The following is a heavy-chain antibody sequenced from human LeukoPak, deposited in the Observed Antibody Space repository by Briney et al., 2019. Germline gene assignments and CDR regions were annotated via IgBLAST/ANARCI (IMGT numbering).Heavy chain of an antibody. Sequence: SVKVSCKASGGTFSSYAISWVRQAPGQGLEWMGRIIPIFGTANYAQKFQGRVTITTDESTSTAYMELSSLRSADTAVYYCARDRGRGYRYGYDLDYWGQGTPVTASS. CDR3: ARDRGRGYRYGYDLDY. V-gene: IGHV1-69*05. D-gene: IGHD5-18*01. J-gene: IGHJ4*02. CDR2: IIPIFGTA. CDR1: GGTFSSYA.